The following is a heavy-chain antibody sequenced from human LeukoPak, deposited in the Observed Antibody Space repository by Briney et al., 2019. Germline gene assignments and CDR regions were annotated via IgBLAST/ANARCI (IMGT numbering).Heavy chain of an antibody. Sequence: GGSLRLSCEASGFTFSSYAMHWVRQAPGKALEWVAVISYDGDNKYYADSVKGRFTISRDNSKNTLYLQMNSLTAEDTAVYFCARDLGCSGGTCYSGTNWFDPWGQGTLVTVSS. CDR2: ISYDGDNK. J-gene: IGHJ5*02. D-gene: IGHD2-15*01. CDR3: ARDLGCSGGTCYSGTNWFDP. V-gene: IGHV3-30*04. CDR1: GFTFSSYA.